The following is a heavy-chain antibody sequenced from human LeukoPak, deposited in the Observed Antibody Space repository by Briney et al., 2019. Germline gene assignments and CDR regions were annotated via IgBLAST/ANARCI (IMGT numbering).Heavy chain of an antibody. CDR1: GYTFTGYY. D-gene: IGHD6-13*01. CDR3: ARDKGDSSSWYWFDP. J-gene: IGHJ5*02. CDR2: TNPNSGGT. V-gene: IGHV1-2*02. Sequence: VSVKVSCKASGYTFTGYYMHWVRQAPGQGLEWMGWTNPNSGGTNYAQKFQGRVTMTRDTSISTAYMELSRLRSDDTAVYYCARDKGDSSSWYWFDPWGQGTLVTVSS.